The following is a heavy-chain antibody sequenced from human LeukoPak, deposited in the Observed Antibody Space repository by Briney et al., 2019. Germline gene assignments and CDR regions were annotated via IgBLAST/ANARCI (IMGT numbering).Heavy chain of an antibody. V-gene: IGHV1-2*02. CDR3: ARHNYDFDFDS. CDR2: ISPKSGGT. J-gene: IGHJ4*02. Sequence: GSVKVSCKASGYTFSDSYIHWVRQAPGQGPEWMGWISPKSGGTKYAKNFQGRVTMTRDTSINTAYMELSRLRPDDTAVDYCARHNYDFDFDSWGQGALVTVSS. D-gene: IGHD3-3*01. CDR1: GYTFSDSY.